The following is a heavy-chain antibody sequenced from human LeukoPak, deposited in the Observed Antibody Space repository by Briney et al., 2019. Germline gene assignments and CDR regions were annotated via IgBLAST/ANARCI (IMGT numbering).Heavy chain of an antibody. CDR1: GDSLSSYY. D-gene: IGHD2-15*01. CDR3: ARGLTGYCSGGSCYSPYYFDY. CDR2: IYYCGST. Sequence: SETLSLPCTVSGDSLSSYYWRWIRQPPGKGLEWIGYIYYCGSTNYNPSLKSRVTISVDTSKNQFSLKLSSVTAADTAVYYCARGLTGYCSGGSCYSPYYFDYWGQGTLVTVSS. V-gene: IGHV4-59*01. J-gene: IGHJ4*02.